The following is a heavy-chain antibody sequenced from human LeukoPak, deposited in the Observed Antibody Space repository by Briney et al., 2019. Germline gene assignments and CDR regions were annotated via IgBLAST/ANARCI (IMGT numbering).Heavy chain of an antibody. CDR3: ARGHAIFGVVAHWFDP. D-gene: IGHD3-3*01. Sequence: SVEVSCKASGGTFSSYAISWVRQAPGQGLEWMGRIIPILGIANYAQKFQGRVTITTDESTSTAYMELSSLRSEDTAVYYCARGHAIFGVVAHWFDPWGQGTLVTVSS. V-gene: IGHV1-69*04. CDR2: IIPILGIA. J-gene: IGHJ5*02. CDR1: GGTFSSYA.